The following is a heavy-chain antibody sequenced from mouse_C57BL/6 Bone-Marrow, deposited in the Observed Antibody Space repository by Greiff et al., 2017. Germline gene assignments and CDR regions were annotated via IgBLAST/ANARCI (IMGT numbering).Heavy chain of an antibody. Sequence: VQLQQSGPELVKPGASVKISCKASGYAFSSSWMNWVKQRPGKGLEWIGRIYPGDGDTNYNGKFKGKATLTADKSSSTAYMQLSSLTSEDSAVYFCARSGGYYGSSYVDYWGQGTTLTVSS. D-gene: IGHD1-1*01. J-gene: IGHJ2*01. V-gene: IGHV1-82*01. CDR1: GYAFSSSW. CDR3: ARSGGYYGSSYVDY. CDR2: IYPGDGDT.